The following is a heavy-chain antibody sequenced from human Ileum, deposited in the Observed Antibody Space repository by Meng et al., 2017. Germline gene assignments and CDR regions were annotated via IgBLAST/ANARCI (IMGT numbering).Heavy chain of an antibody. CDR2: MNPDSGNT. J-gene: IGHJ5*02. Sequence: QGHLGQSGPGGKRPGASGKVSCKASGSTFTSYDINWVGQASGQGLEWLGWMNPDSGNTGYAQKFQGRVTITRDTSRTTAYMELSSLRSEDTAVYYCARDYGGNSGWFDPWGQGTLVTVSS. V-gene: IGHV1-8*01. D-gene: IGHD4-23*01. CDR3: ARDYGGNSGWFDP. CDR1: GSTFTSYD.